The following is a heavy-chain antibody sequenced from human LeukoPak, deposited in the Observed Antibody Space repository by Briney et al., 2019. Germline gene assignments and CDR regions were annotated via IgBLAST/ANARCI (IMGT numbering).Heavy chain of an antibody. J-gene: IGHJ4*02. CDR1: GFTLSDYY. D-gene: IGHD6-13*01. CDR2: ISSSGSSI. CDR3: ARGIAAAGTALYN. Sequence: PGGSLRLSCAASGFTLSDYYMSWIRQAPGKGLEWVSYISSSGSSIYYADSVKGRFTISRDNSKNTLYLQINSLRAEDTAVYYCARGIAAAGTALYNWGQGTLLTVSS. V-gene: IGHV3-11*01.